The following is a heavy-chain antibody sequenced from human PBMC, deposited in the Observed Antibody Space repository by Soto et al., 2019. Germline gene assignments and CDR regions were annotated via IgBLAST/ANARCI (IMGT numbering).Heavy chain of an antibody. CDR2: IYYSGST. D-gene: IGHD5-12*01. Sequence: PSETLSLTCTVSGGSISSYYWSWIRQPPGKGLEWIGYIYYSGSTNYNPSLKSRVTISVDTSKNQFSLRLSSVTAADTAVYYCARDRFYGWLRTFDYWGQGTLVTVSS. J-gene: IGHJ4*02. CDR1: GGSISSYY. CDR3: ARDRFYGWLRTFDY. V-gene: IGHV4-59*01.